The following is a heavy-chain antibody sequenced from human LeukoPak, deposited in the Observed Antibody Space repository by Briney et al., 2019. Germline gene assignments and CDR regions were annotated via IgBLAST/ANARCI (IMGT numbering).Heavy chain of an antibody. J-gene: IGHJ5*02. V-gene: IGHV3-30*03. Sequence: GGSLRLSCAASGFTFSSYGMHWVRQAPGKGLEWVAVISYDGSNKYYADSVKGRFTISRDNSKNTLYLQMNSLRAEDTAVYYCARDPRIVVVGYNWFDPWGQGTLVTVSS. D-gene: IGHD2-2*01. CDR3: ARDPRIVVVGYNWFDP. CDR2: ISYDGSNK. CDR1: GFTFSSYG.